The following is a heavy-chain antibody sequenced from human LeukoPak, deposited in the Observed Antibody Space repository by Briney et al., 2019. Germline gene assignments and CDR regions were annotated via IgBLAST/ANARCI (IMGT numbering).Heavy chain of an antibody. CDR2: IYYSGST. Sequence: SETLSLTCTVSGGSISSSSYYWGWIRQPPGKGLEWIGSIYYSGSTNYNPSLKSRVTISVDTSKNQFSLKLSSVTAADTAVYYCARQAFGGIAARTLFDYWGQGTLVTVSS. V-gene: IGHV4-39*07. CDR3: ARQAFGGIAARTLFDY. J-gene: IGHJ4*02. CDR1: GGSISSSSYY. D-gene: IGHD6-6*01.